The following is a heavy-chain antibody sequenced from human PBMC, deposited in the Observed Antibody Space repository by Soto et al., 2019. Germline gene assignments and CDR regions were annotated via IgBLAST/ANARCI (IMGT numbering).Heavy chain of an antibody. Sequence: QLQLVESGSGLVKPSETLSLTCAASGGSLSGGAYSWSWIRQPPGKGLEWIGYIFHSGSTYYNPSLESRVTISVDRSKIQFSLRLSSVTAADTAVYYCARESRSSRYDSSGYSQYWDFDLWGRGTLVTVSS. CDR3: ARESRSSRYDSSGYSQYWDFDL. D-gene: IGHD3-22*01. CDR2: IFHSGST. J-gene: IGHJ2*01. V-gene: IGHV4-30-2*01. CDR1: GGSLSGGAYS.